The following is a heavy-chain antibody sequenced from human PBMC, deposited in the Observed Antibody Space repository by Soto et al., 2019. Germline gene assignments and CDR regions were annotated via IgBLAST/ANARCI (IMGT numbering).Heavy chain of an antibody. CDR3: ARGVVINRYYGMDV. J-gene: IGHJ6*02. V-gene: IGHV4-31*03. CDR1: GGSISSGGYY. CDR2: IYYSGST. Sequence: SETLSLTCTVSGGSISSGGYYWSWIRQHPGKGLERIGYIYYSGSTYYNPSLKSRVTISVDTSKNQFSLKLSSVTAADTAVYYCARGVVINRYYGMDVWGQGTTVTVSS. D-gene: IGHD3-3*01.